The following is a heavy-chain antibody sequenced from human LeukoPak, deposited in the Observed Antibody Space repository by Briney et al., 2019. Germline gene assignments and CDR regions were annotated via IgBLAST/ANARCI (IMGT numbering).Heavy chain of an antibody. D-gene: IGHD1-1*01. Sequence: PGGSLRLSCAASGFTVSSNYMTWVRQAPGKGLEWVANINQDGNKKYYVDSVKGRFTISRDNAKNSLYLQMNSLRVEDTAVYYCAEGTTGWGQGTLVTVSS. CDR2: INQDGNKK. CDR3: AEGTTG. CDR1: GFTVSSNY. V-gene: IGHV3-7*01. J-gene: IGHJ1*01.